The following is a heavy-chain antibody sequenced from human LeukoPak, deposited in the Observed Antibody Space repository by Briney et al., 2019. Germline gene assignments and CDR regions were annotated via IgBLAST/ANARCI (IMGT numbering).Heavy chain of an antibody. Sequence: GGSLRLSCAASGFTFNNCAMTWVRQAPGKGLEWVSLISGSGNSTFYADSVKGRFTISRDNAKNSLYLQMNSLRAEDTAVYYCARMAWGIAAAEYMDVWGKGTTVTVSS. CDR3: ARMAWGIAAAEYMDV. V-gene: IGHV3-23*01. CDR1: GFTFNNCA. CDR2: ISGSGNST. D-gene: IGHD6-13*01. J-gene: IGHJ6*03.